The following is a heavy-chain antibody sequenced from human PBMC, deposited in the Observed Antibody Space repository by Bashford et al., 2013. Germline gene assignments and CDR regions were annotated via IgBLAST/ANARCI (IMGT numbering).Heavy chain of an antibody. CDR2: IYPGDSDT. CDR3: AKVSLFCSYSDCFQRYFYYSLDV. Sequence: GESLKISCKGSGFTFTSYWIAWVRQLPGKGLEYMGIIYPGDSDTRYRPSFQGQVTISADKSISTAYLQWSSLQASDSAIYYCAKVSLFCSYSDCFQRYFYYSLDVWGQGTTVTVSS. D-gene: IGHD2-21*02. J-gene: IGHJ6*02. CDR1: GFTFTSYW. V-gene: IGHV5-51*01.